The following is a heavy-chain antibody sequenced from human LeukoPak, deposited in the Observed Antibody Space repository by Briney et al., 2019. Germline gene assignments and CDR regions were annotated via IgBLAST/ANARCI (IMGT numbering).Heavy chain of an antibody. V-gene: IGHV4-39*01. CDR1: GGSFSSYY. J-gene: IGHJ4*02. D-gene: IGHD3-22*01. Sequence: SETLSLTCAVYGGSFSSYYWGWIRQPPGKGLEWIGSIYYSGSTYYNPSLKSRVTISVDTSKNQFSLKLSSVTAADTAVYYCASSVPGGYYYDSSGYRVASFDYWGQGTLVTVSS. CDR3: ASSVPGGYYYDSSGYRVASFDY. CDR2: IYYSGST.